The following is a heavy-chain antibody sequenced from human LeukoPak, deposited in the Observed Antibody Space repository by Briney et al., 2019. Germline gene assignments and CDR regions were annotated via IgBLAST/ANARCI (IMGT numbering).Heavy chain of an antibody. J-gene: IGHJ2*01. CDR3: ARLSRGYSDYYFDL. CDR2: ISSGSTYT. V-gene: IGHV3-21*01. Sequence: PGGSLRLSCAASGFSFSAYDMHWVRQAPGEGLEWVSSISSGSTYTYYADSVKGRFTISRDNAKSSLYLQMNSLRAEDTAVYFCARLSRGYSDYYFDLWGRGTLVTVSS. D-gene: IGHD5-18*01. CDR1: GFSFSAYD.